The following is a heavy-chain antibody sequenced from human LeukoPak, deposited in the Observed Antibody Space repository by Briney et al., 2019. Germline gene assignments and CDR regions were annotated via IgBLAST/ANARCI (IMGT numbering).Heavy chain of an antibody. CDR3: AREGQTYYDSSGYYGGIDY. V-gene: IGHV4-59*01. D-gene: IGHD3-22*01. J-gene: IGHJ4*02. CDR2: IYYSGST. Sequence: ASETLSLTCTVSGGSISSYYWSWIRQPPGKGLEWIGYIYYSGSTNYNPSLKSRVTISVDTSKNQFSLKLSSVTAADTAVYYCAREGQTYYDSSGYYGGIDYWGQGTLVTVSS. CDR1: GGSISSYY.